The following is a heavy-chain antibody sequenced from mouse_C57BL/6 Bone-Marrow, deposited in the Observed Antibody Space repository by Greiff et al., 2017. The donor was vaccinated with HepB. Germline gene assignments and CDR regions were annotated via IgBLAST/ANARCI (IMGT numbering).Heavy chain of an antibody. V-gene: IGHV5-9-1*02. Sequence: EVKLMESGEGLVKPGGSLKLSCAASGFTFSSYAMSWVRQTPEKRLEWVAYISSGGDYIYYADTMKGRFTISRDNARNTLYLQMSSLKSEDTAVYYCTRAYYGSSYGWFAYWGQGTLVTVSA. CDR1: GFTFSSYA. J-gene: IGHJ3*01. D-gene: IGHD1-1*01. CDR3: TRAYYGSSYGWFAY. CDR2: ISSGGDYI.